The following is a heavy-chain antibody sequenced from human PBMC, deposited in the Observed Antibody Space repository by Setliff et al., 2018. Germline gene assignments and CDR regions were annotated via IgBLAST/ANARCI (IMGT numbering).Heavy chain of an antibody. CDR2: TTGSGGDR. J-gene: IGHJ4*02. V-gene: IGHV3-23*01. D-gene: IGHD3-10*01. CDR1: GLTFRTYA. CDR3: VTSTIIIYYFDF. Sequence: GGSLRLSCAASGLTFRTYAMSWVRQAPGKGLEWVSSTTGSGGDRDYADSVKGRFTISTDNSKNTLYLQMNSLRAEDTAVYYCVTSTIIIYYFDFWGQGTPVTVSS.